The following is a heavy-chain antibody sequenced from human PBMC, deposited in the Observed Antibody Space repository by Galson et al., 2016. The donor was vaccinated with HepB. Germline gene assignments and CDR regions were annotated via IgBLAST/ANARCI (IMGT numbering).Heavy chain of an antibody. J-gene: IGHJ3*01. CDR3: ARELVRSAFDL. D-gene: IGHD6-6*01. Sequence: SLRLSCAASEFVLSPYSMNWVRQAPGKGLEWVSYISSSSSSIYIADSVMGRFTISRDNAKNSVYLQMHSLRDDDTAVYYCARELVRSAFDLWGQGTMVTVSS. V-gene: IGHV3-48*02. CDR2: ISSSSSSI. CDR1: EFVLSPYS.